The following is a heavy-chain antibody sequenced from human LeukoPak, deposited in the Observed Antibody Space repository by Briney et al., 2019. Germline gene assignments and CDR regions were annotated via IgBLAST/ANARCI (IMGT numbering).Heavy chain of an antibody. Sequence: PSETLSFTCTVSGGSIISYYWSWIRQPLGKGLEWIGYIYTSGSTNYNPSLKSRVTISVDTSKNQFSLKLSSVTAADTAVYYCAGSGYSGTAFDIWGQGTMVAVSS. CDR1: GGSIISYY. V-gene: IGHV4-4*09. CDR3: AGSGYSGTAFDI. J-gene: IGHJ3*02. D-gene: IGHD3-22*01. CDR2: IYTSGST.